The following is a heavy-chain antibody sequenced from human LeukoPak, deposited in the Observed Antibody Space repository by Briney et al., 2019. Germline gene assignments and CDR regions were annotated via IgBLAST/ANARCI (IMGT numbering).Heavy chain of an antibody. CDR3: AREGTAGTNLNWFDP. CDR1: GGSISSYY. D-gene: IGHD1-1*01. V-gene: IGHV4-59*01. Sequence: SGAVSLTCTVSGGSISSYYWSWIRQPPGKGLEWIGYISYSGSNNFNPSLKSRVTISVDKSKSQFVLKLSSVTAADTAVYYCAREGTAGTNLNWFDPWGQGTLVTV. J-gene: IGHJ5*02. CDR2: ISYSGSN.